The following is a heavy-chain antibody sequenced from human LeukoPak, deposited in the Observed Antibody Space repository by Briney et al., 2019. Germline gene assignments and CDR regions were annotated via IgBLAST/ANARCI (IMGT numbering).Heavy chain of an antibody. D-gene: IGHD5-18*01. Sequence: PGGSLRLSCAASGFSFSSYEMNWVRQAPGKGLEWVSYISSSGRTIKYADSVKGRFSISRDNVKNSLYLQMNTLRDEDTAVYYCARDRGGYNYGYAFDYWGQGTLVTVFS. CDR3: ARDRGGYNYGYAFDY. V-gene: IGHV3-48*03. CDR1: GFSFSSYE. J-gene: IGHJ4*02. CDR2: ISSSGRTI.